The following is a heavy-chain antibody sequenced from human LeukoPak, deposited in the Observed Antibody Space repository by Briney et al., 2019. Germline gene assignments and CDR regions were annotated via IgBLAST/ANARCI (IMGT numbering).Heavy chain of an antibody. CDR3: ASQGSGQGYLNWFDP. CDR1: GVSITDGDYY. J-gene: IGHJ5*02. CDR2: VYHSGST. V-gene: IGHV4-30-4*01. D-gene: IGHD5-18*01. Sequence: SQTLSLTCTVSGVSITDGDYYWSWIRQSPGKGLEWIGHVYHSGSTYYNPSLESRVTMSMDTSKNQFSLKLTSVTAADTAVYYCASQGSGQGYLNWFDPWGQGALVTVSS.